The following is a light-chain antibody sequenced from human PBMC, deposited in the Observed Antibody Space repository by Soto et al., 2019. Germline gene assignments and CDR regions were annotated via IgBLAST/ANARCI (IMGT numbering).Light chain of an antibody. V-gene: IGKV1-5*03. Sequence: TQMTQSPSTLSASVEYRVTITCRASQSIGDLLAWYQQKPGEAPKLLIYKASYLESGVPSRFSGSGSGTEFTLTISSLQPEDLATYYCQHYSAFSVTFGQGTKVDIK. CDR2: KAS. CDR3: QHYSAFSVT. CDR1: QSIGDL. J-gene: IGKJ1*01.